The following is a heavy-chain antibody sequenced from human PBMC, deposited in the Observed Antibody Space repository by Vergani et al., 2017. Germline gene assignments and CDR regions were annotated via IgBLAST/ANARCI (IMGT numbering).Heavy chain of an antibody. V-gene: IGHV1-69*13. Sequence: QVQLVQSGAEVKKPGSSVKVSCKASGGTFSSYAISWVRQAPGQGLEWMGRIIPIFGTANYAQKFQGRVTITADESTSTAYMELSSLRSEDTAVYYCARTPGYSSGWLGGKYYYYGMDVWGQGTTVTVSS. CDR3: ARTPGYSSGWLGGKYYYYGMDV. CDR1: GGTFSSYA. CDR2: IIPIFGTA. J-gene: IGHJ6*02. D-gene: IGHD6-19*01.